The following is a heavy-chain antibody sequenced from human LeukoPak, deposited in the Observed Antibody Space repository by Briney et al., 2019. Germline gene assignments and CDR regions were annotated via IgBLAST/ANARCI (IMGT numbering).Heavy chain of an antibody. CDR2: IKYDGSDK. CDR1: GFTFSSYW. V-gene: IGHV3-7*01. D-gene: IGHD6-19*01. Sequence: AGSLRLSCAASGFTFSSYWMSWVRQAPGKGLEWVATIKYDGSDKYYVDSVKGRFTISRDNAKNSLYLQMNSLSGEDTAVYFCARPSFSSGSYFDHWGQGTLVTVSS. J-gene: IGHJ4*02. CDR3: ARPSFSSGSYFDH.